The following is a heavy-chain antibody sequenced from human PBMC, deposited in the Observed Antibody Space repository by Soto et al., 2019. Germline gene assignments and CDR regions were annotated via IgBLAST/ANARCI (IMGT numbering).Heavy chain of an antibody. CDR3: VRDVIR. Sequence: EVQLVESGGSLVQPGGSLRLSCAASGFIFRSYWMYWVRQAPGKGLVWVSHINTDGSRTTYADSVKGRFTISRDNAKNTLYLQMNSLRVEDTAVYYCVRDVIRGGQGTPVTVSS. V-gene: IGHV3-74*01. J-gene: IGHJ4*02. CDR1: GFIFRSYW. CDR2: INTDGSRT.